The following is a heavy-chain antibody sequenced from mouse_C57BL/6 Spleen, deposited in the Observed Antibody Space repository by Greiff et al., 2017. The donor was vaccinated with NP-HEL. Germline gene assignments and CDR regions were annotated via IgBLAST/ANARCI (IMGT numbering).Heavy chain of an antibody. CDR3: ATAYGNYGGYAVDY. D-gene: IGHD2-1*01. V-gene: IGHV1-18*01. CDR1: GYTFTDYN. CDR2: INPNNGGT. Sequence: EVQLQQSGPELVKPGASVKIPCKASGYTFTDYNMDWVKQSHGKSLEWIGDINPNNGGTIYNQKFKGKATLTVDKSSSTAYMELRSLTSEDTAVYYCATAYGNYGGYAVDYWGQGTSVTVSS. J-gene: IGHJ4*01.